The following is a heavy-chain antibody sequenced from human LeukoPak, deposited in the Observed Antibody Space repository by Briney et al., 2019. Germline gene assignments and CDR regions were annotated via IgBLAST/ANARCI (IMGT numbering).Heavy chain of an antibody. CDR3: AREGGGIVGATTSPHFDY. V-gene: IGHV4-4*07. J-gene: IGHJ4*02. CDR2: IYTSGST. D-gene: IGHD1-26*01. CDR1: GGSISSYY. Sequence: SETLSLTCTVSGGSISSYYWSWIRQPAGEGLGWIGRIYTSGSTNYNPSLKSRVTISVDKSKHQFSLKLSSVTAADTAVYYCAREGGGIVGATTSPHFDYWGQGTLVTVSS.